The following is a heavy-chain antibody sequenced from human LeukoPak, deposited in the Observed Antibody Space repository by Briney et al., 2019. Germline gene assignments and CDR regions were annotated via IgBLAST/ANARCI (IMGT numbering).Heavy chain of an antibody. V-gene: IGHV4-61*02. CDR3: ARASGFYDSGGYYSGFDC. CDR1: GGSIWSGNYY. D-gene: IGHD3-22*01. J-gene: IGHJ4*02. CDR2: IYTSGST. Sequence: ASETLSLTCTVSGGSIWSGNYYWNWIRQPAGKGLEWIGRIYTSGSTNYNPSLKSRVIMSLDTSKNQVSLKLSSVTAADTAVYYCARASGFYDSGGYYSGFDCWGQGALATVSS.